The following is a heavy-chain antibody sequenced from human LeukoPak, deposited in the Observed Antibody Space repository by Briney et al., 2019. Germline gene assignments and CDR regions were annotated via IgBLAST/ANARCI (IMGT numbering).Heavy chain of an antibody. J-gene: IGHJ6*02. D-gene: IGHD5-18*01. CDR1: GFTFSSYA. CDR2: ISGSGGST. Sequence: GGSLRLSCAASGFTFSSYAMSWVRQAPGKGLEWVSAISGSGGSTYYADSVKGRFTISRDNSKNTLYLQMNSLRAEDTAVYYCARIQLWLWGYYYGMYVWGQGTTVTVSS. CDR3: ARIQLWLWGYYYGMYV. V-gene: IGHV3-23*01.